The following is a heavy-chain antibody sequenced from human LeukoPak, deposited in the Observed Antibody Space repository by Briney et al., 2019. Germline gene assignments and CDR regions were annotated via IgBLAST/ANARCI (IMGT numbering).Heavy chain of an antibody. CDR2: IYYSGST. J-gene: IGHJ4*02. Sequence: SETLSLTCTVSGGSISSNTYYWGWIRQPPGKGLEWIGSIYYSGSTYYNPSLKSRVTISVDTSKNQFSLKLSSVTVADTALYYCVIIDPTDWYGDWGQGTLVTVSS. V-gene: IGHV4-39*01. CDR3: VIIDPTDWYGD. CDR1: GGSISSNTYY. D-gene: IGHD3-9*01.